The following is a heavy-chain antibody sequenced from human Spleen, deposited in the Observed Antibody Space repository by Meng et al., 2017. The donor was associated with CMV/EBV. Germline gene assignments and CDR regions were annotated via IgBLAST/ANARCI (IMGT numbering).Heavy chain of an antibody. J-gene: IGHJ6*02. Sequence: GGSLRLSCTASGFTFGDYAMSWVRQAPGKGLEWVGFIRSKAYGGTTEYAASVKGRFTISRDDSKSIAYLQMNSLKTEDTAVYYCTRRKLTGTTFYYYYGMDVWGQGTTVTVSS. CDR1: GFTFGDYA. CDR3: TRRKLTGTTFYYYYGMDV. CDR2: IRSKAYGGTT. D-gene: IGHD1-7*01. V-gene: IGHV3-49*04.